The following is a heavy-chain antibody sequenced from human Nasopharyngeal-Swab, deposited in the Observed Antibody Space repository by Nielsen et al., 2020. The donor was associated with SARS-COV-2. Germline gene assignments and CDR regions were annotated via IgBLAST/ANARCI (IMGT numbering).Heavy chain of an antibody. V-gene: IGHV3-30*14. CDR1: GFTFSSYA. CDR3: ARDNDYGDNSGY. Sequence: GESLKISCAASGFTFSSYAMHWVRQAPGKGLEWVAVISYDGSNKYYADSVKGRFTISRDNSKNTLYLQMNSLRAEDTAVYYCARDNDYGDNSGYWGQGTLVTVSS. J-gene: IGHJ4*02. CDR2: ISYDGSNK. D-gene: IGHD4-17*01.